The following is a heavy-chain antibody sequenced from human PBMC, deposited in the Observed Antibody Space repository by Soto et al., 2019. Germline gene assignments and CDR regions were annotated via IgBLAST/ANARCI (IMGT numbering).Heavy chain of an antibody. CDR3: TRLGGSSWVDH. CDR1: GFTFSSYW. J-gene: IGHJ4*02. CDR2: IDTDGIGT. Sequence: GGSLRLSCAASGFTFSSYWMHWVRQAPGKGLVWVSRIDTDGIGTSYADSVKGRFTISRDNAKNTLYLQMNSLRDEDTAVYYCTRLGGSSWVDHWGQGTLVTVSS. D-gene: IGHD6-13*01. V-gene: IGHV3-74*01.